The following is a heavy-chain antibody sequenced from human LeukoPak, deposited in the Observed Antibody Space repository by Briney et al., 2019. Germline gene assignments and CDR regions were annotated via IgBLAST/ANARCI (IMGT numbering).Heavy chain of an antibody. J-gene: IGHJ4*02. CDR2: INSDGSIT. Sequence: GGSLRLSCAASGFTFSSSWMHWVRRAPGKGLVWVSHINSDGSITSYADSVKGRFTISRDNAKNTSYLRLNSLRADDTAVYYCARVRSSSWFDYWGQGTLVTVSS. D-gene: IGHD6-13*01. CDR3: ARVRSSSWFDY. V-gene: IGHV3-74*01. CDR1: GFTFSSSW.